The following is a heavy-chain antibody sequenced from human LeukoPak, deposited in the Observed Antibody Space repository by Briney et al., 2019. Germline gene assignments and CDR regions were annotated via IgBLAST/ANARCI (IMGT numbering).Heavy chain of an antibody. CDR1: GFTFSDYY. D-gene: IGHD6-13*01. Sequence: GGSLRLSCAASGFTFSDYYMSWIRQAPGKGLEWVSYISSSSSYTNYADSVKGRFTISRDNAKNSLYLQMNSLRAEDTAVYYCAKGSTSWYAGPSDYWGQGTLVTVSS. CDR3: AKGSTSWYAGPSDY. J-gene: IGHJ4*02. CDR2: ISSSSSYT. V-gene: IGHV3-11*05.